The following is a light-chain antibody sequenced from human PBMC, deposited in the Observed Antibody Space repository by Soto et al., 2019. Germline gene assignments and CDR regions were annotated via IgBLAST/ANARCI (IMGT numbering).Light chain of an antibody. V-gene: IGLV2-23*01. CDR3: CSYAGSILYV. J-gene: IGLJ1*01. Sequence: QSAPTQPASVSGSPGQSITISCSATSSDVGSYNLVSWYQQHPGKAPKLMIYEGSKRPSGVSNRFSGSKSGNTASLTISGLQAEDEADYYCCSYAGSILYVFGTGTKVTVL. CDR1: SSDVGSYNL. CDR2: EGS.